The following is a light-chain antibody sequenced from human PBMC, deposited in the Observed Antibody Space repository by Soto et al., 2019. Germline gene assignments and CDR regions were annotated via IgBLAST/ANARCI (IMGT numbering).Light chain of an antibody. Sequence: EAVLTQSPATLSVSPGERATLSCRASQSVATNLAWYRQRPGQAPRLLIYGASKRAVGLPARFSGSGSGTEFTLTITSLLSEDFAVYYCQQYNNWPQTFGQGTKVEIK. CDR2: GAS. CDR1: QSVATN. V-gene: IGKV3-15*01. J-gene: IGKJ1*01. CDR3: QQYNNWPQT.